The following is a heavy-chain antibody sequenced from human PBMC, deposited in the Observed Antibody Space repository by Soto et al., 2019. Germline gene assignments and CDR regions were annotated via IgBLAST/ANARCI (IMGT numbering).Heavy chain of an antibody. CDR2: ISAYNGNT. D-gene: IGHD1-7*01. CDR3: AREVGNWNYLLSYYGMDV. CDR1: GYTFTSYG. J-gene: IGHJ6*02. Sequence: ASVKVSCKASGYTFTSYGISWVRQAPGQGLEWMGWISAYNGNTNYAQKLQGRVTMTTDTSTSTAYMELRSLRSDDTAVYYCAREVGNWNYLLSYYGMDVWGQGTTVTVSS. V-gene: IGHV1-18*04.